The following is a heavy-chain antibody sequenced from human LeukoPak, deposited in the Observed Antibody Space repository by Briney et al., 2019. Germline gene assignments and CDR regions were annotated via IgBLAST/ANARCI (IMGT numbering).Heavy chain of an antibody. J-gene: IGHJ4*02. Sequence: SVKVSCKASGGTFSSYAISWVRQAPGQGLEWMGRIIPIFGTANYAQKFQGRVTITTDDSTSTAYMELSSLRSEDTAVYYCAQLVRVGYGDRDWGQGTLVTVSS. CDR1: GGTFSSYA. CDR2: IIPIFGTA. V-gene: IGHV1-69*05. D-gene: IGHD4-17*01. CDR3: AQLVRVGYGDRD.